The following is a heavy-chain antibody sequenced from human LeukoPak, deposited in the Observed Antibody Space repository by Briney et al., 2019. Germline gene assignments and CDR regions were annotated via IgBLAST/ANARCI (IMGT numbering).Heavy chain of an antibody. CDR1: GYTFTGYY. D-gene: IGHD2-2*01. CDR2: INPNSGGT. J-gene: IGHJ4*02. Sequence: GASVKVSRKASGYTFTGYYMHWVRQAPGQGLEWMGWINPNSGGTNYAQKFQGWVTMTRDTSISTAYMELSRLRSDDTAVYYCARAGSVGYQPYDYWGQGTLVTVSS. CDR3: ARAGSVGYQPYDY. V-gene: IGHV1-2*04.